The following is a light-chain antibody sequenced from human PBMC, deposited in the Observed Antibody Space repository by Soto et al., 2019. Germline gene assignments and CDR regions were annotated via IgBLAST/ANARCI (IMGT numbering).Light chain of an antibody. V-gene: IGKV1-9*01. CDR2: AAS. CDR1: QSVSSNY. J-gene: IGKJ3*01. Sequence: LTQSPGTLSLSPGDRATLSCRASQSVSSNYLAWYQQKPGKAPKLLIYAASTLQSGVPSRFSGSGSGTEFTLTISSLQPEDFATYYCQQLNSYPLFTFGPGTKVDIK. CDR3: QQLNSYPLFT.